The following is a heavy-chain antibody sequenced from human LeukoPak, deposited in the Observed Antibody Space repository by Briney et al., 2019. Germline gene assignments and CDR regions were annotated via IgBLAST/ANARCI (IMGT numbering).Heavy chain of an antibody. CDR3: ARLERGGGYSGGWNYYYYYYMDV. Sequence: SETLSLTCAVYGGSFSGYYWSWIRQPPGKGLEWIGEINHSGSTNYNPSLKSRVTISVDTSKNQFSLKLSSVTAADTAVYYCARLERGGGYSGGWNYYYYYYMDVWGKGTTVTVSS. V-gene: IGHV4-34*01. D-gene: IGHD6-19*01. CDR1: GGSFSGYY. CDR2: INHSGST. J-gene: IGHJ6*03.